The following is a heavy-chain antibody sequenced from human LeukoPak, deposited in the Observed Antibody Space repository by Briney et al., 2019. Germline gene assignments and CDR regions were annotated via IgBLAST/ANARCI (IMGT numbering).Heavy chain of an antibody. V-gene: IGHV3-53*01. J-gene: IGHJ5*02. CDR3: ARDAPQVPAAGVLAS. CDR2: MYSGGDT. D-gene: IGHD6-13*01. Sequence: GGSLRLSCAASVFTISDNYMSCVRQAPGKGLEWVSVMYSGGDTYYADSVKGRFTFSRDISKNTLYLQMNGLRTEDTAMYYCARDAPQVPAAGVLASWGQGTLVTVSS. CDR1: VFTISDNY.